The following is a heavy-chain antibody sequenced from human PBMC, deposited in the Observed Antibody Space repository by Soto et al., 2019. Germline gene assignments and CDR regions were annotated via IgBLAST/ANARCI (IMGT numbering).Heavy chain of an antibody. V-gene: IGHV1-18*04. CDR2: ISAYNGNT. CDR3: ARDIVVVTDGNYYYYGMDV. CDR1: GYTFTSYG. Sequence: ASVKVSCKASGYTFTSYGISWVRQAPGQGLEWMGWISAYNGNTNYAQKLQGRVTMTTDTSTSTAYMELRSLRSDDTAVYYCARDIVVVTDGNYYYYGMDVWGQGTTVTVS. J-gene: IGHJ6*02. D-gene: IGHD2-2*01.